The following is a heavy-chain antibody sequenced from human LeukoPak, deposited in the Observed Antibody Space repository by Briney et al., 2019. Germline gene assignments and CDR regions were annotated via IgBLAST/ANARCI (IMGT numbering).Heavy chain of an antibody. CDR2: IGGSGGNT. CDR3: AKSIRAYYYMDV. CDR1: GFTFSSDA. Sequence: GGSLRLSCAASGFTFSSDAMTWVRQAPGKGLEWVSAIGGSGGNTNYADSVKGRFTISRDNSKNTLYLQMTSLRAEDTAVYYCAKSIRAYYYMDVWGKGTTVTVSS. J-gene: IGHJ6*03. V-gene: IGHV3-23*01.